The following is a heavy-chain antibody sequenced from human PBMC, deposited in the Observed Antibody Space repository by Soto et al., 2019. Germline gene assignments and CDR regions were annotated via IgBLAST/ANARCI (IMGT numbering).Heavy chain of an antibody. J-gene: IGHJ4*02. CDR3: TCWIAARCS. D-gene: IGHD6-6*01. CDR2: TKNRSQRYTI. V-gene: IGHV3-72*01. Sequence: EVQLVESGGDLVQPGGSLRLSCAASGFTLSDHCMDWVRQAPGKGLEWVARTKNRSQRYTIEYAASVKGRFTISRDDSKNSLFLQMNSLKSDDTAVYYCTCWIAARCSWGQGTLLTVAS. CDR1: GFTLSDHC.